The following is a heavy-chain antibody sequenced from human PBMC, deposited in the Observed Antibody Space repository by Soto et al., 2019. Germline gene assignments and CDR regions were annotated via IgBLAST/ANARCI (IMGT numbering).Heavy chain of an antibody. CDR1: GGSISSSSYY. Sequence: SETLSLTCTVSGGSISSSSYYWXWIRQPPGKGLEWIGSIYYSGSTYYNPSLKSRVTISVDTSKNQFSLKLSSVTAADTAVYYCARGPGTMAKIDYWGQGTLVTVSS. CDR3: ARGPGTMAKIDY. D-gene: IGHD3-10*01. V-gene: IGHV4-39*01. J-gene: IGHJ4*02. CDR2: IYYSGST.